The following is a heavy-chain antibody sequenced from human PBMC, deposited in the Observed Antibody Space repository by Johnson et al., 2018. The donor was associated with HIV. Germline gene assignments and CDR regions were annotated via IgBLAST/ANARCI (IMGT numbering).Heavy chain of an antibody. CDR2: INWNGAST. D-gene: IGHD1-26*01. CDR1: GFIFDDYG. J-gene: IGHJ3*02. V-gene: IGHV3-20*04. CDR3: ARDPTIAWDLKGDAFDI. Sequence: VQLVESGGGVVRPGGSLRLSCAASGFIFDDYGMSWVRQVPGKGLEWVSGINWNGASTGYADSVKGRFTISRDNAEDSLYLQMDSLRAEDTALYYCARDPTIAWDLKGDAFDIWGQGTMVTVSS.